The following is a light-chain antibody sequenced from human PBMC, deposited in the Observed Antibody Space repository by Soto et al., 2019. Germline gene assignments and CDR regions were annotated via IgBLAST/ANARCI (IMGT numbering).Light chain of an antibody. J-gene: IGKJ1*01. CDR2: GAS. CDR1: QSVRSN. Sequence: EIVMTQSPATLSVSPGERATLSCRASQSVRSNLAWYRQKPGQAPRLLIYGASTRATGIPARFSGSGAGTECTLTISSLQSEDVAVDYCQQYNNWTRTFGQGTKVDIK. V-gene: IGKV3D-15*01. CDR3: QQYNNWTRT.